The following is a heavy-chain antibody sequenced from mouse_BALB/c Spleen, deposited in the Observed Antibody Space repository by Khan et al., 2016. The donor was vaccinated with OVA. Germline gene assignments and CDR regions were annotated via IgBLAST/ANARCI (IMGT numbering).Heavy chain of an antibody. J-gene: IGHJ1*01. D-gene: IGHD1-1*01. Sequence: EVQLLETGGGLVQPGGSRGLSCEGSGFTFSGFWMSWVRQTPGKTLEWIGDINSDGSAINYAPSIKDRFTIFRDNDKSTLYLQMSNVRSEDTATYFCMRYGSSYCYFDGWGAGTTVTVAS. V-gene: IGHV11-2*02. CDR1: GFTFSGFW. CDR3: MRYGSSYCYFDG. CDR2: INSDGSAI.